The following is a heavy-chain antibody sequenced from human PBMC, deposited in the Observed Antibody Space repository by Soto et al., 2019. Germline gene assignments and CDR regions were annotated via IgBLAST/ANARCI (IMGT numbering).Heavy chain of an antibody. J-gene: IGHJ6*02. CDR2: IYYSGST. Sequence: SETLSLTCTVSGGSISSGGYYWSWIRQHPGKGLEWIGYIYYSGSTYYNPSLKSRVTISVDTSKNQFSLKLSSVTAADTAVYYCARDSPGGGMDVWGQGTTVTVSS. CDR3: ARDSPGGGMDV. D-gene: IGHD2-15*01. CDR1: GGSISSGGYY. V-gene: IGHV4-31*03.